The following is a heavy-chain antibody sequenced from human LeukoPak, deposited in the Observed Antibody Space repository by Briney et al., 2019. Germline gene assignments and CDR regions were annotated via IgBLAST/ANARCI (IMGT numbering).Heavy chain of an antibody. CDR2: IKQGGSEK. V-gene: IGHV3-7*05. CDR1: GXTFSSYW. CDR3: AKDLGRYRNNYFDY. D-gene: IGHD1-26*01. J-gene: IGHJ4*02. Sequence: PGGSLRLSCAASGXTFSSYWMSWVRQAPGKGREWVANIKQGGSEKYYVDSVKGRFTISRDNSKNTLYLQMNSLRAEDTAVYYCAKDLGRYRNNYFDYWGQGTLVTVSS.